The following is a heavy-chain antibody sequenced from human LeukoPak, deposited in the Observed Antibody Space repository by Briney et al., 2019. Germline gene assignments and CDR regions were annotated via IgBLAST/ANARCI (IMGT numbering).Heavy chain of an antibody. V-gene: IGHV1-46*01. CDR1: GYTFTNYY. J-gene: IGHJ4*02. D-gene: IGHD4-23*01. Sequence: ASVKVSCKASGYTFTNYYIHWVRQAPGQGLEWMGIINPSGGSTSYAQKFQGRVTMTRDMSTSTVYMELSSLRSEDTAVYYCARGNQVTLRLKYGGNTDYWGQGTLVTVSS. CDR3: ARGNQVTLRLKYGGNTDY. CDR2: INPSGGST.